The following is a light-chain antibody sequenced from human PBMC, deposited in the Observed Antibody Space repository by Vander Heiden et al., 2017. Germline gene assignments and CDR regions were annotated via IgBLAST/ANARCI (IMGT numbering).Light chain of an antibody. CDR3: QAWDRSMV. V-gene: IGLV3-1*01. J-gene: IGLJ2*01. Sequence: SYELTQLPPVSVSPGQTASITCSGDKLGDNYACWYQQKPGQVPGLVIYRDSKRPSGIPVRFSGSNTATTATLTISGTEAMDEADYYSQAWDRSMVFGGGTKLTVL. CDR1: KLGDNY. CDR2: RDS.